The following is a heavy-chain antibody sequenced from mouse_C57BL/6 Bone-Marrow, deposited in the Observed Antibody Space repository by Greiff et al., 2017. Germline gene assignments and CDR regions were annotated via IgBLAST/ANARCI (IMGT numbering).Heavy chain of an antibody. CDR1: GFNIKDDY. J-gene: IGHJ1*03. V-gene: IGHV14-4*01. D-gene: IGHD2-3*01. Sequence: VQLQQSGAELVRPGASVKLSCTASGFNIKDDYMHWVKQRPEQGLEWIGWIDPENGDTEYASKFQGKATITADTSSNTAYLQLSSLTSEDTAVYYCTTGDGYYDWYLDVWGTGTTVTVSS. CDR2: IDPENGDT. CDR3: TTGDGYYDWYLDV.